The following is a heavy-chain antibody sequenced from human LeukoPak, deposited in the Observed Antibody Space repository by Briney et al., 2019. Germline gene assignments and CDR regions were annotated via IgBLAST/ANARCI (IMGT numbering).Heavy chain of an antibody. J-gene: IGHJ4*02. CDR3: AKAYYGDYDNFDY. CDR1: GFTFDDYA. CDR2: ISWNSGSI. V-gene: IGHV3-9*01. Sequence: GGSLRLSCAASGFTFDDYAMHWVRQAPGKGLEWVSGISWNSGSIGYADSVKGRFTISRDNAKNSLYLQMNSLRAEDTALYYCAKAYYGDYDNFDYWGQGTLVTVSS. D-gene: IGHD4-17*01.